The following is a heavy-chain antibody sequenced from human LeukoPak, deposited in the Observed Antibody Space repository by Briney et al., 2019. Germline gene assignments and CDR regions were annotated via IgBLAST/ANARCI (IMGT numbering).Heavy chain of an antibody. CDR2: IYYSGST. CDR1: GGSINTRTSS. D-gene: IGHD3-22*01. CDR3: ARRGGVYFDNTGYYYFDY. J-gene: IGHJ4*02. V-gene: IGHV4-39*01. Sequence: PSETLSLTCTVSGGSINTRTSSWAWIRQTPGKGLEWIGSIYYSGSTFYNPSLKSRLTISVDTSKNQVSLRLSSVTAADTAVFYCARRGGVYFDNTGYYYFDYWGQGTLVTVSS.